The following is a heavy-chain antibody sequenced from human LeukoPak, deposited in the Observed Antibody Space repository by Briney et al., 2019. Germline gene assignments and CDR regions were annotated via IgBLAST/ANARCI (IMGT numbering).Heavy chain of an antibody. CDR3: ARAPHSSEDY. V-gene: IGHV1-8*03. CDR1: GYTFTSYD. Sequence: APVKVSCKASGYTFTSYDINWVRQATGQGLEWMGWMNPNTGNTGYAQKFQGRVTITRNTAISTAYMELSSLRSEDTAVYYCARAPHSSEDYWSQGTLVTVSS. CDR2: MNPNTGNT. D-gene: IGHD6-19*01. J-gene: IGHJ4*02.